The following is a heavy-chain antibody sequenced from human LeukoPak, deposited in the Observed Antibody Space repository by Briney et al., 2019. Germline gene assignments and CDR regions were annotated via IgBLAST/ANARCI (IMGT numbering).Heavy chain of an antibody. V-gene: IGHV4-31*03. CDR2: IYYSGST. Sequence: SETLSLTCTVSGGSISSGGYYWSWIRQHPGKGLEWIGHIYYSGSTYYNPSLKSRVTISVDTSKNQFSLKLSSVTAADTAVYYCARVGGGYYFDYWGQGTLVTVSS. CDR3: ARVGGGYYFDY. D-gene: IGHD2-15*01. J-gene: IGHJ4*02. CDR1: GGSISSGGYY.